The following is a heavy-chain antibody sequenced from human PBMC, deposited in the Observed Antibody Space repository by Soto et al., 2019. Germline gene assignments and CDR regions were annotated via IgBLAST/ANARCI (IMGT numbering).Heavy chain of an antibody. CDR1: GGTFSSYA. V-gene: IGHV1-69*13. Sequence: SVKVSCKASGGTFSSYAISWVRQAPGQGLEWMGGIIPIFGTANYAQKFQGRVTITADESTSTAYMELSSLRSEDTAVYYCARAGPTYYYDSSGYSRTFRDAFDIWGQGTMVTVSS. D-gene: IGHD3-22*01. CDR2: IIPIFGTA. CDR3: ARAGPTYYYDSSGYSRTFRDAFDI. J-gene: IGHJ3*02.